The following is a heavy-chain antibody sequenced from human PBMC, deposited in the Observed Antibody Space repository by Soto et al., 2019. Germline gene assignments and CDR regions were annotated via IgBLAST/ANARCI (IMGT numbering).Heavy chain of an antibody. CDR3: ARDQDLQPTVWGF. CDR1: GDSMATGGHY. Sequence: SETLSLTCTVSGDSMATGGHYYNWIRQVPGKGLEWIGYVYYSGATHYTPSLRARATISRDTSKNQFSLRLISVTAADTALYYCARDQDLQPTVWGFWGQGIQVTVSS. CDR2: VYYSGAT. J-gene: IGHJ4*02. V-gene: IGHV4-31*03. D-gene: IGHD3-16*01.